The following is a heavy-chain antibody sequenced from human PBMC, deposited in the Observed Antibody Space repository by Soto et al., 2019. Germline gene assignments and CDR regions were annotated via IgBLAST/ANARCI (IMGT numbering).Heavy chain of an antibody. CDR3: ARAAVRQGATLFDF. Sequence: SETLSLTCGVSDGSLRGHYWSWIRQPPGKGLEWIAEINHSGFTNYNPSFKSRVTISRDTSTNQISLKLTSVTAADSAVYYCARAAVRQGATLFDFWGQGTLVTVYS. V-gene: IGHV4-34*01. J-gene: IGHJ4*02. CDR2: INHSGFT. D-gene: IGHD1-26*01. CDR1: DGSLRGHY.